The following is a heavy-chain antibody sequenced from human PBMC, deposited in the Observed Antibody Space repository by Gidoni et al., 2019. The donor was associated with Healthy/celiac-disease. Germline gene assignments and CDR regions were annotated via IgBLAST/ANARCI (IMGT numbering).Heavy chain of an antibody. J-gene: IGHJ4*02. V-gene: IGHV3-21*01. CDR1: GFPFGSYS. CDR2: ISSSSSCK. D-gene: IGHD1-26*01. Sequence: EVQLVESGGGLVKPGGSLRLSCAASGFPFGSYSMNWVRQAPGKGLGWVSSISSSSSCKCDSKAVEGCLNSSINNAKNSVYLQMNRLRAEETAVYYCANARLDSGGYYFDYWGQGTLVTVSS. CDR3: ANARLDSGGYYFDY.